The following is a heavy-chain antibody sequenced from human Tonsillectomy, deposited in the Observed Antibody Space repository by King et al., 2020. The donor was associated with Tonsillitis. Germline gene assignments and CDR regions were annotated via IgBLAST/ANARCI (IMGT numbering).Heavy chain of an antibody. CDR2: VVPIFGTP. V-gene: IGHV1-69*12. CDR1: GCTFSSYA. D-gene: IGHD3-16*01. J-gene: IGHJ5*02. CDR3: ARMGGGNWFDP. Sequence: QLVQSGAEVKKPGSSVKVSCKASGCTFSSYAISWVRQAPGKVLEWMGGVVPIFGTPNCAQKFQGRVTITADESTSTAYMELNSLTSEDTAVYYCARMGGGNWFDPWGQGTLVTVSS.